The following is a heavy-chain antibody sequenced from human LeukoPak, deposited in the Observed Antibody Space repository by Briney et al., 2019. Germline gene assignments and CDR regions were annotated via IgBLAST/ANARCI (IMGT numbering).Heavy chain of an antibody. J-gene: IGHJ4*02. V-gene: IGHV4-59*01. D-gene: IGHD6-6*01. CDR3: ARARSIAARHFDY. Sequence: SETLSLTCTVSGGSISSYYWSWIRQPPGKGLEWIGYIYYSGSTNYNPSLKSRDTISVDTSKNQFSLKLSSVTAADTAVYYCARARSIAARHFDYWGQGTLVTVSS. CDR2: IYYSGST. CDR1: GGSISSYY.